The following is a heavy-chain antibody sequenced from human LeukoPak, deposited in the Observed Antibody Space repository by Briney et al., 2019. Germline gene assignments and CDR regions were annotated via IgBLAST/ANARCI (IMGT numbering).Heavy chain of an antibody. CDR2: IYYSGST. CDR1: GGSISSYY. CDR3: ARYYYDSSGYYFYYFDY. Sequence: PSETLSLTCTVSGGSISSYYWSWIRQPPGKGLEWIGYIYYSGSTNYNPSLKSRVTISVDTSKNQFSLKLSSVTAADTAVYYRARYYYDSSGYYFYYFDYWGQGTLVTVSS. V-gene: IGHV4-59*01. J-gene: IGHJ4*02. D-gene: IGHD3-22*01.